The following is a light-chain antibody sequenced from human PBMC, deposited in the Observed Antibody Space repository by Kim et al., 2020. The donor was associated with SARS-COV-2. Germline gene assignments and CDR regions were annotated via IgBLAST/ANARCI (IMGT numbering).Light chain of an antibody. J-gene: IGLJ3*02. Sequence: SYELTQPPSVSVSPGQTASITCSGDKLGDKYACWYQQKPGQPPVLVIYQDSKRPSGIPDRFSGSNSGNTATLTISGTKAMDEADFYCQAWDRSTWVFGGG. CDR3: QAWDRSTWV. CDR1: KLGDKY. CDR2: QDS. V-gene: IGLV3-1*01.